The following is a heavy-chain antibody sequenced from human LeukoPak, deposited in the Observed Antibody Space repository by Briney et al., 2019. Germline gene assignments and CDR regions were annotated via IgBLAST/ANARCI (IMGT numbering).Heavy chain of an antibody. CDR1: GGSFSGYY. CDR2: INHSGST. Sequence: PSETLSLTCAVYGGSFSGYYWGWIRQPPGKGLEWIGEINHSGSTNYNPSLKSRVTISVDTSKNQFSLKLSSVTAADTAVYYCARGRSVAGSTSWYFDLWGRGTLVTVSS. D-gene: IGHD6-19*01. V-gene: IGHV4-34*01. CDR3: ARGRSVAGSTSWYFDL. J-gene: IGHJ2*01.